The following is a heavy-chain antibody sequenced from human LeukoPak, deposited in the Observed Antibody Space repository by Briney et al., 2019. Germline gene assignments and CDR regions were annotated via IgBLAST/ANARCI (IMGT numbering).Heavy chain of an antibody. D-gene: IGHD2-2*01. CDR1: SVPISNNY. J-gene: IGHJ4*02. Sequence: SETLSLTCSVSSVPISNNYWSWLAEPAGKRLEGFGHIYNSGSTNYHLSHKRRVTISVDTSKTHCSLKLISVPAADTAVYYCAREVHNLAYCSSTSCYHDSWGQGTLVTVSS. V-gene: IGHV4-4*07. CDR3: AREVHNLAYCSSTSCYHDS. CDR2: IYNSGST.